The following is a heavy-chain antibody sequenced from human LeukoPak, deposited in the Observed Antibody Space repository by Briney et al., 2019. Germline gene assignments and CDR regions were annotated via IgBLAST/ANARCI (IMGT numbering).Heavy chain of an antibody. J-gene: IGHJ4*02. CDR2: INHSGST. CDR3: ARARRAVTSASFDY. Sequence: PSETLSLTCAVYGGSFSGYYWSWIRQPPGKGLEWIGEINHSGSTNYNPSLKSRVTISVDTSKNQFSLKLSSVTAADTAVYYCARARRAVTSASFDYWGQGTLVTVSS. V-gene: IGHV4-34*01. D-gene: IGHD4-17*01. CDR1: GGSFSGYY.